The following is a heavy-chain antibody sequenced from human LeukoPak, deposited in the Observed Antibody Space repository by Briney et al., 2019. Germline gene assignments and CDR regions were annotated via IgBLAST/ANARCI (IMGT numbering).Heavy chain of an antibody. Sequence: PSQTLSLTCTVSGGSISSGSYYWGWIRQPPGKGLEWIGSIYHSGSTYYNPSLKSRVTISVDTSKNQFSLKPSSVTAADTAVYYCARHAAVADYYYYYYMDVWGKGTTVTVSS. CDR2: IYHSGST. CDR3: ARHAAVADYYYYYYMDV. D-gene: IGHD6-19*01. CDR1: GGSISSGSYY. J-gene: IGHJ6*03. V-gene: IGHV4-39*01.